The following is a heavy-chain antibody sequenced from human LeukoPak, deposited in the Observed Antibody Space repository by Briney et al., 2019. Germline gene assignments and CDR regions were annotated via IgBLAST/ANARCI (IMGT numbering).Heavy chain of an antibody. CDR3: ASKNYDSSGYYHY. J-gene: IGHJ4*02. CDR1: NGSLTDYY. V-gene: IGHV4-34*01. D-gene: IGHD3-22*01. CDR2: INHSGGT. Sequence: PSETLSLTCAVYNGSLTDYYWSWIRQSPGKGLEWIGKINHSGGTTYNPSLKSRVTISVDTSTNQFSLKLTSVTAADTAVYYCASKNYDSSGYYHYWGQGTLVTVSS.